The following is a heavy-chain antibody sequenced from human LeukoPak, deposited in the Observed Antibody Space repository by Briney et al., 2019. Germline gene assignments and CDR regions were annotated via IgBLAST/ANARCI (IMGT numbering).Heavy chain of an antibody. V-gene: IGHV4-4*07. D-gene: IGHD2-2*02. CDR2: IYTSGST. CDR1: GGSISSYY. J-gene: IGHJ6*03. CDR3: ARRYCSSTSCYIDYMDV. Sequence: SETLSLTCTVSGGSISSYYWSWIRQPAGKGLEWIGRIYTSGSTNYNPSLKSRVTISVDTSKNQFSLKLSSVTAADTAVYYCARRYCSSTSCYIDYMDVWGKGTTVTVSS.